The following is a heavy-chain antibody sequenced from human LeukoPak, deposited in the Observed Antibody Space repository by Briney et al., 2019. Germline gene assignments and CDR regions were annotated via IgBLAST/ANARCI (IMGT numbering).Heavy chain of an antibody. J-gene: IGHJ5*02. D-gene: IGHD6-19*01. CDR1: GFTFTSYY. CDR3: ARQWKWFDP. V-gene: IGHV3-7*01. Sequence: AGGSLRLTCAASGFTFTSYYMSWIRQAPGKGLEWVANIKQDGTEEDYVDSVKGRFTISRDNDKSSVYLQMNSLSVEDTAVYYCARQWKWFDPWGQGTLVTVSS. CDR2: IKQDGTEE.